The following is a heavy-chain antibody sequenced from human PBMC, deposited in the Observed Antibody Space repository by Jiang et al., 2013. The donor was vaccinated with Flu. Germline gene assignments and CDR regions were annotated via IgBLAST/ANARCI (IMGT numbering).Heavy chain of an antibody. CDR2: IYSGGTT. CDR1: GFTVSSTY. J-gene: IGHJ2*01. CDR3: ARGASQSRVVRNYGDDWYFDL. Sequence: VQLVESGGGLIQPGESLRLSCAASGFTVSSTYMSWVRRAPGKGLEWVSMIYSGGTTHYADSVKGRFSISRDNSKNMLYLQMNSLRAEDTAVYHCARGASQSRVVRNYGDDWYFDLWG. V-gene: IGHV3-53*01. D-gene: IGHD3-3*01.